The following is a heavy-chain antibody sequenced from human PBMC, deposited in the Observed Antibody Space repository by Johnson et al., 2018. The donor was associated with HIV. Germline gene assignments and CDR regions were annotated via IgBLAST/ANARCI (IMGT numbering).Heavy chain of an antibody. J-gene: IGHJ3*02. CDR3: ARGKGAAAGLDAFDI. V-gene: IGHV3-20*04. CDR1: GFTVSRNY. CDR2: INWNGGGT. D-gene: IGHD6-13*01. Sequence: MQSVESGGGVVQPGRSLRLSCAASGFTVSRNYMSWVRQATGKGRVCFSGINWNGGGTGSVESIKGLFTISRDNAKNSLYLQMNSLRAEDTALYLCARGKGAAAGLDAFDIWGQGTMVIVSS.